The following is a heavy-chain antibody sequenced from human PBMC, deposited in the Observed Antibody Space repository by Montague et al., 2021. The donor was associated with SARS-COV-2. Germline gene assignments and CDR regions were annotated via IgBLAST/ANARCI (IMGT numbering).Heavy chain of an antibody. V-gene: IGHV4-59*07. CDR1: GGSISSYY. CDR2: IYYSGST. J-gene: IGHJ3*02. CDR3: ARGPRAFDI. Sequence: SDSLSLTCTVSGGSISSYYWSWIRQPPGKGLEWIGYIYYSGSTNYNPSLKSRVTISVDTSKNQFSLKLSSVTAADTAVYYCARGPRAFDIWGQGTMVTVSS.